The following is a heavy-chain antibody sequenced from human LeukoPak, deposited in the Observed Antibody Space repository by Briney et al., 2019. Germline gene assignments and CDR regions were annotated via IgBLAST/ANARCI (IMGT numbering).Heavy chain of an antibody. Sequence: ASVKVSCKASGYTFTGYYMHWVRQAPGQGLEWMGWINTNTGNPTYAQGFTGRFVFSLDTSVSTAYLQISSLKAEDTAVYYCARGVRRSPLDYWGQGTLVTVSS. J-gene: IGHJ4*02. V-gene: IGHV7-4-1*02. CDR1: GYTFTGYY. CDR3: ARGVRRSPLDY. CDR2: INTNTGNP.